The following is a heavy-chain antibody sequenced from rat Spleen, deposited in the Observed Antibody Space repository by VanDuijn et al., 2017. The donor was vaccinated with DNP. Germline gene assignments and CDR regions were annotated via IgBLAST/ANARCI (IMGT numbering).Heavy chain of an antibody. D-gene: IGHD1-12*03. Sequence: EVQLVESGGGLVQPGRSLKLSCAASGFTFSNYGMAWVRQAPTKGLEWVASISNNGTNTYYRDSVKGRFTISRDNAKSSLYLQMDSLRSEDTATYYCATSGYGYDGYPFAYWGHGTLVTVSS. CDR1: GFTFSNYG. J-gene: IGHJ3*01. CDR3: ATSGYGYDGYPFAY. V-gene: IGHV5-29*01. CDR2: ISNNGTNT.